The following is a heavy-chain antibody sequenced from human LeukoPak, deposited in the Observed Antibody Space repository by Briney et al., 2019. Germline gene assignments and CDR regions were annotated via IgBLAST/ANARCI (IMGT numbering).Heavy chain of an antibody. D-gene: IGHD6-13*01. J-gene: IGHJ4*02. CDR1: GYTFTSYD. V-gene: IGHV1-8*01. CDR3: ARAPIAAAGQNFDY. Sequence: ASVKVSCKASGYTFTSYDINWVRQATGQGLEWMGWMNPNSGNTGYAQKFQGRVTMTRNTSISTAYMELSSLRSEDTAVYYCARAPIAAAGQNFDYWGQGTLVTVSS. CDR2: MNPNSGNT.